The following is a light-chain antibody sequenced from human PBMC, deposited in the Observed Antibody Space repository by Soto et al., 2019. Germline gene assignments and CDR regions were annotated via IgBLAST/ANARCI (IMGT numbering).Light chain of an antibody. CDR3: QQLNTYPLT. J-gene: IGKJ4*01. CDR1: QGISSY. V-gene: IGKV1-9*01. Sequence: DIQLTQSPSFLSASVGNRVTITCRASQGISSYLAWYQQKPGKAPKLLIYAASTLQSGVPSRFSGSESGTEFTLTISSLQPEDFATYYCQQLNTYPLTFGGWTKVEIK. CDR2: AAS.